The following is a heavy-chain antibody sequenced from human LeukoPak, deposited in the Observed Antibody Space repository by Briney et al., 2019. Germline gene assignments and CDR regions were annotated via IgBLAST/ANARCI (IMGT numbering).Heavy chain of an antibody. D-gene: IGHD3-10*01. Sequence: EASVKVSCKASGYSFVLYGISWVRQAPGQGPEWMGWISTYNGNTKYAQKFQGRVTITADKSTSTAYMELSSLRAEDTAVYYCASSGILVRGVILDHYYYYMDVWGKGTTVTVSS. CDR3: ASSGILVRGVILDHYYYYMDV. CDR1: GYSFVLYG. J-gene: IGHJ6*03. CDR2: ISTYNGNT. V-gene: IGHV1-18*01.